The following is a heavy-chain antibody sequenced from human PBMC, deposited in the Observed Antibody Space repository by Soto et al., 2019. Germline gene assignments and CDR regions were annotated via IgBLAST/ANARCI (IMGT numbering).Heavy chain of an antibody. CDR1: GGSISSSSYY. CDR3: ARREYSRSYGWFDP. J-gene: IGHJ5*02. V-gene: IGHV4-39*01. CDR2: IYYSGST. D-gene: IGHD6-6*01. Sequence: PSETLSLTCTVSGGSISSSSYYWGWIRQPPGKGLEWIGSIYYSGSTYYNPSLKSRVTISVDTSKNQFSLKLSSVTAADTAVYYCARREYSRSYGWFDPWGQGTLVTVSS.